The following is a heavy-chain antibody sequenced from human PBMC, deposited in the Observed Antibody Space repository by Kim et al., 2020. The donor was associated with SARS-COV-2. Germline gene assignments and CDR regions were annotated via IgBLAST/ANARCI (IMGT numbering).Heavy chain of an antibody. CDR2: IYYSGST. Sequence: SETLSLTCTVSGGSVSSGSYYWSWIRQPPGKGLEWIGYIYYSGSTNYNPSLKSRVTISVDTSKNQFSLKLSSVTAADTAAYYCARLHSSCWYGLLLDYWG. CDR3: ARLHSSCWYGLLLDY. D-gene: IGHD6-19*01. V-gene: IGHV4-61*01. J-gene: IGHJ4*01. CDR1: GGSVSSGSYY.